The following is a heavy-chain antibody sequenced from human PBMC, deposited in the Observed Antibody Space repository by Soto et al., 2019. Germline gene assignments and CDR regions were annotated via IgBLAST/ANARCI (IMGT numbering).Heavy chain of an antibody. CDR2: MNPSNGNA. CDR3: ARRKERSGPNYLDS. Sequence: ASVKISCKASGYTFITYDVNWVRQATGQGLEWMGWMNPSNGNAGYAQKFQGRLTMTRNTSISTAYMELSSLRSDDTAVYFCARRKERSGPNYLDSWGQGSLVTVSS. CDR1: GYTFITYD. D-gene: IGHD6-25*01. J-gene: IGHJ4*02. V-gene: IGHV1-8*01.